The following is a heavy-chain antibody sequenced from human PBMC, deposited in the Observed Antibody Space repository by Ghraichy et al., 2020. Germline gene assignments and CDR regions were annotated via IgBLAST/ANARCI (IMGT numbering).Heavy chain of an antibody. CDR3: ARGFKCSSTSCIQETNWFDP. D-gene: IGHD2-2*01. Sequence: SETLSLTCTVSGGSVSSGSYYWSWIRQPPGKGLEWIGYIYYSGSTNYNPSLKSRVTISVDTSKNQFSLKLSSVTAADTAVYYCARGFKCSSTSCIQETNWFDPWGQGTLVTVSS. J-gene: IGHJ5*02. CDR2: IYYSGST. CDR1: GGSVSSGSYY. V-gene: IGHV4-61*01.